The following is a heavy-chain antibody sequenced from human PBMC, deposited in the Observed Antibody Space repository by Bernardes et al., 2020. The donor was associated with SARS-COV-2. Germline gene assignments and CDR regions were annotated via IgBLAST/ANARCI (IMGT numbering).Heavy chain of an antibody. CDR1: DFTFSSYA. J-gene: IGHJ4*02. Sequence: VGSLILSCAASDFTFSSYAMSWVRQAPGKGLEWVSSITSSSSYKYYADSVKGRSTISIDNDKNSLYLQRNSLRAEDTAVYFCARESDWNYVFDYWGPGTLVNVSA. D-gene: IGHD1-7*01. CDR2: ITSSSSYK. CDR3: ARESDWNYVFDY. V-gene: IGHV3-21*01.